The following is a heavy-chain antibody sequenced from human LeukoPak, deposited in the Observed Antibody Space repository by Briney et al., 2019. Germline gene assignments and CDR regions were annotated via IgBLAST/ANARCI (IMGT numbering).Heavy chain of an antibody. CDR3: ASPYLVTGYAFDI. J-gene: IGHJ3*02. Sequence: SVKVSCKASGGTFSSYAISWVRQAPGQGLEWMGGIIPIFGTANYAQRFQGRVTITTDESTSTAYMELSSLRSEDTAVYYCASPYLVTGYAFDIWGQGTMVTVSS. CDR1: GGTFSSYA. V-gene: IGHV1-69*05. D-gene: IGHD4-23*01. CDR2: IIPIFGTA.